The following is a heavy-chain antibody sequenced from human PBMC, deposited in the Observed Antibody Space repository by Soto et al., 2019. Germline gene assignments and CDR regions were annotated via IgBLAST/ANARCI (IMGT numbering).Heavy chain of an antibody. CDR1: GGSISSSSYY. CDR2: IYYSGST. Sequence: SETLSLTCTVSGGSISSSSYYWGWIRQPPGKGLEWIGSIYYSGSTYYNPSPKSRVTISVDTSKTQFSLKLSSVPAADTAVYYCARQSHPAARPVLLFDPWGQGTLVTVSS. V-gene: IGHV4-39*01. D-gene: IGHD6-6*01. CDR3: ARQSHPAARPVLLFDP. J-gene: IGHJ5*02.